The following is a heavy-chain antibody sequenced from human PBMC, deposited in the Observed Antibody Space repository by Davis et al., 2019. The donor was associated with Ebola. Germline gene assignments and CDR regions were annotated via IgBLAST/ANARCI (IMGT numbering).Heavy chain of an antibody. J-gene: IGHJ6*02. CDR1: GGSISSSSYY. CDR3: ARGGAYCTGGVCNVKRGYGMEV. Sequence: MPSETLSLTCTVSGGSISSSSYYWTWIRQPPGEGLEWIGEIIHSGSTNYNPSLKSRVTISVDTSKNQFALKLSSVTAADTAVYYCARGGAYCTGGVCNVKRGYGMEVWGQGTTVTVSS. D-gene: IGHD2-8*02. V-gene: IGHV4-39*06. CDR2: IIHSGST.